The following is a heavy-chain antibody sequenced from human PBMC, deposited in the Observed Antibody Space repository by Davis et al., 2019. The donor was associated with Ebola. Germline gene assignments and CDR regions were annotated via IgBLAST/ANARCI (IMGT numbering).Heavy chain of an antibody. CDR2: IYPGDSDT. CDR3: ARHTGWIYYIEP. CDR1: GYSFTSHW. Sequence: GESLKIPCRASGYSFTSHWIAWVRQMPRKGLEWIGTIYPGDSDTRYSPSFQGQVSISAERSISTAHLQWSSLKASDSAIYFCARHTGWIYYIEPWGQGTLVTFSS. D-gene: IGHD3-22*01. V-gene: IGHV5-51*01. J-gene: IGHJ5*02.